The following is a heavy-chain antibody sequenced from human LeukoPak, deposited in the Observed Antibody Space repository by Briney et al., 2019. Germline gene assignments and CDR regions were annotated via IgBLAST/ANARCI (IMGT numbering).Heavy chain of an antibody. V-gene: IGHV3-23*01. J-gene: IGHJ1*01. CDR3: AKIATDGSYFQH. Sequence: GGSLRLSCAASGFTFSRYAMTWVRQAPGKGLEWVSAISGSGGSTYSADSVKGRFTIPRDNSKNTLYLQMNTLRAEDTAVYYCAKIATDGSYFQHWGQGTLVTVSS. D-gene: IGHD6-13*01. CDR2: ISGSGGST. CDR1: GFTFSRYA.